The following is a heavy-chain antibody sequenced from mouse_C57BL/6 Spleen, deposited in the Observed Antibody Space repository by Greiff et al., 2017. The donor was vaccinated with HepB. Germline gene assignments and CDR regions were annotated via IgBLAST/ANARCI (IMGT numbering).Heavy chain of an antibody. D-gene: IGHD2-2*01. J-gene: IGHJ3*01. Sequence: EVQLQQSGPELVKPGASVKMSCKASGYTFTDYNMHWVKQSHGKSLEWIGYINPNNGGTSYNQKFKGKATLTVNKSSSTAYMELRSLTSEDSAVYYCARDGWLRRNLAYWGQGTLVTVSA. CDR1: GYTFTDYN. V-gene: IGHV1-22*01. CDR3: ARDGWLRRNLAY. CDR2: INPNNGGT.